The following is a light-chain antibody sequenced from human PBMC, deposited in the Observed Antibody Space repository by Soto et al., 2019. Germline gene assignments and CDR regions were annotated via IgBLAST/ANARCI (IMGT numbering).Light chain of an antibody. J-gene: IGLJ1*01. V-gene: IGLV1-40*01. Sequence: QSVLTQPPSVSGAPGQRVTISCTGSSSNIGAGYDVHWYQQLPGTAPKLLIYGNSNRPSGVPDRLSGSKSGTSASLAITGLQAEDEADYYCQSYDSSLSGYVFGTWTKLTVL. CDR3: QSYDSSLSGYV. CDR2: GNS. CDR1: SSNIGAGYD.